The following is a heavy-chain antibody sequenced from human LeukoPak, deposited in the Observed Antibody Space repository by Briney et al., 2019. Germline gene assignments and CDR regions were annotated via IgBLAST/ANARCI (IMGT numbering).Heavy chain of an antibody. D-gene: IGHD6-19*01. CDR2: IYYSGST. CDR1: GGSISSYY. CDR3: ARTAVAKYYYYGMDV. Sequence: SETLSLTCTVSGGSISSYYWSWIRQPPGKGLEWIGYIYYSGSTNYNPSLKSRVTISVDTSKNQFSLKLSSVTAADTAVYYCARTAVAKYYYYGMDVWGQGTTVTVSS. V-gene: IGHV4-59*08. J-gene: IGHJ6*02.